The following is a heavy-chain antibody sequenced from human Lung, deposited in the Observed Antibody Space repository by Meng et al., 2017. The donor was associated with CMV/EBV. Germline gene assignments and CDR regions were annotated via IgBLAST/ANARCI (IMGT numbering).Heavy chain of an antibody. CDR3: ARGEGGSIAARPLDY. J-gene: IGHJ4*02. D-gene: IGHD6-6*01. CDR2: IYYSGST. CDR1: GGSVSSANSS. Sequence: SGGSVSSANSSWSWIRQPPGKGLEDIGYIYYSGSTNYNPSLKGRATISVDTSKNHFSLKLSSVTAADTAVYYCARGEGGSIAARPLDYWGQGTLVTVSS. V-gene: IGHV4-61*03.